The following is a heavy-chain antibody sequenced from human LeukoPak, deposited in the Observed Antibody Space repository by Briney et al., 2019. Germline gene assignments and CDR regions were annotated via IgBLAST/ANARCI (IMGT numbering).Heavy chain of an antibody. D-gene: IGHD3-16*01. CDR3: ARVDIDMITAFDH. CDR1: GGSISSSNYY. Sequence: SETLSLTCTVSGGSISSSNYYWGWIRQPPGKGLEWIGNMYYGVSTDYNPSLKSRVTISADASKNQLSLKLSSVTAADTAMYYCARVDIDMITAFDHWGQGTLVTVSS. CDR2: MYYGVST. V-gene: IGHV4-39*07. J-gene: IGHJ4*02.